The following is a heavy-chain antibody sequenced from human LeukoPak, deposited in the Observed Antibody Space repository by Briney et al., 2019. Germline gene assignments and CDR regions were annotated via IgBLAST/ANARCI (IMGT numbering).Heavy chain of an antibody. CDR3: ASIHDYGGNPDAFDI. Sequence: SETLSLTCSVSNYSLKRGYYWGWIRQPPGKGLEWIGNIYHTGYSYSNPSLKSRVSLSVDTSKNQFSLKLSSVTAADTAVYYCASIHDYGGNPDAFDIWGQGTMVTVSS. CDR1: NYSLKRGYY. CDR2: IYHTGYS. V-gene: IGHV4-38-2*02. D-gene: IGHD4-23*01. J-gene: IGHJ3*02.